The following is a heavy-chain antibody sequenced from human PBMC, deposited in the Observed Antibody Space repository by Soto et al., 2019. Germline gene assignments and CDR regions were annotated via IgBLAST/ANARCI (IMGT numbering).Heavy chain of an antibody. J-gene: IGHJ5*02. Sequence: QVQLVQSGAEVRKPGASVRVSCKATGYSFTRHDINWLRQAAGQGLEWMGWMNPNSGNEVYAEKFQDRVTLTRTTSITTAYIEVTSLKSEDTAVYFCARGAYNDYSHWFDPWGQGTLVTVSS. CDR1: GYSFTRHD. V-gene: IGHV1-8*01. D-gene: IGHD4-4*01. CDR2: MNPNSGNE. CDR3: ARGAYNDYSHWFDP.